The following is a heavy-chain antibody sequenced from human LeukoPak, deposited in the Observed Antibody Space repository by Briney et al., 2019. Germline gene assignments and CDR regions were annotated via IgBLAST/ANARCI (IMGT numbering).Heavy chain of an antibody. Sequence: PGGSLRLSCAASGLTFSSYSMNWARQAPGKGLEWVSYISYSSSTIYYADSVKGRFTISRDNAKNSLYLQMDSLRAEDTAVYYCARYGNYGDYNYWFDPWGQGTLVTVSS. D-gene: IGHD4-17*01. CDR1: GLTFSSYS. J-gene: IGHJ5*02. V-gene: IGHV3-48*01. CDR2: ISYSSSTI. CDR3: ARYGNYGDYNYWFDP.